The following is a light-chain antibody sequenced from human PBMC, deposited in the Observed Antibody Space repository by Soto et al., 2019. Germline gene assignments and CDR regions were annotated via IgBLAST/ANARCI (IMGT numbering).Light chain of an antibody. Sequence: QSVLTQPPSVSAAPGQTVTISCAGSGSNVGNHYVSWYQQLPGTAPKLLIYDDNKRPSGIPDRFSGSKSATSATLGITGLQTGAEADYYCGAWDDGLSAYVFGPGTKVTVL. J-gene: IGLJ1*01. CDR3: GAWDDGLSAYV. CDR1: GSNVGNHY. CDR2: DDN. V-gene: IGLV1-51*01.